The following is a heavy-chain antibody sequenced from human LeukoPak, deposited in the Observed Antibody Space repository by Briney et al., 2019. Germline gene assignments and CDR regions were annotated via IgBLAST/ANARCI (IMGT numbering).Heavy chain of an antibody. V-gene: IGHV4-59*08. CDR1: GGSISTYY. CDR2: IYYSGTT. Sequence: SETLSLTCTVSGGSISTYYWSWIRQPPGKGLEWIGYIYYSGTTNYNPSLASRVTISVDTSKNQFSLKLSSVTAADTAVYYCARREITIFGVVNGWGQGTLVTVSS. CDR3: ARREITIFGVVNG. J-gene: IGHJ4*02. D-gene: IGHD3-3*01.